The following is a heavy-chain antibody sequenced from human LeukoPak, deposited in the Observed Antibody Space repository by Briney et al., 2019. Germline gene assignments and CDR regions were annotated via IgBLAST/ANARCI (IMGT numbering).Heavy chain of an antibody. CDR1: GYTFSDYT. V-gene: IGHV1-2*02. CDR2: INPSSNAA. J-gene: IGHJ4*02. Sequence: ASVKVSCKTSGYTFSDYTIHWVRQAPEQGVEWMGWINPSSNAANYAQRFEGRVSLTRDTSISTADMVLTSLTSDDTGVYYCARSRELLDFDTWGQGTLVSVSS. D-gene: IGHD2-21*01. CDR3: ARSRELLDFDT.